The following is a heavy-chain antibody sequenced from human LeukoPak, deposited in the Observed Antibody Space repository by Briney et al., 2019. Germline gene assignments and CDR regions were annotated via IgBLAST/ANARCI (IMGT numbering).Heavy chain of an antibody. CDR1: GFTFRSSW. Sequence: PGGSLRLSCAASGFTFRSSWIHWVRQVPGKGLVWVSRINSDGSTTNYADSVKGRFTISRDNAKNSLYLQMNSLRAEDTAVYYCARARPHYYDSSGHYDYWGQGTLVTVSS. CDR3: ARARPHYYDSSGHYDY. J-gene: IGHJ4*02. V-gene: IGHV3-74*01. CDR2: INSDGSTT. D-gene: IGHD3-22*01.